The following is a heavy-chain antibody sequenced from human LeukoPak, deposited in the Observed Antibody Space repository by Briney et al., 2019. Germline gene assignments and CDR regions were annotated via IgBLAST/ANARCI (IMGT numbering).Heavy chain of an antibody. V-gene: IGHV3-23*01. CDR1: GFTFSSYA. CDR3: ANIVVVPAAIGY. D-gene: IGHD2-2*02. CDR2: ISGSCGST. J-gene: IGHJ4*02. Sequence: GGSLRLSCAASGFTFSSYAMSWVRQAPGKGLEWVSAISGSCGSTYYADSVKGRFTISRDNSKNTMYLQMNSLRAEDTAVYYCANIVVVPAAIGYWGEGRLVTVSS.